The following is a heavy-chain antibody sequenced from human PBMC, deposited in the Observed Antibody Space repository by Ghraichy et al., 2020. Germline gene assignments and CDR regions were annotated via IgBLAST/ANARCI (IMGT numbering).Heavy chain of an antibody. Sequence: GGSLRLSCAASGFTFSSYGMHWVRQAPGKGLEWVAVTSYDGSNKYYADSVKGRFTISRDNSKSTLSLQMNSLRAEDTAVYYCAKERDSSGYYSFRGDYYGMDVWGQGATVTVSS. CDR3: AKERDSSGYYSFRGDYYGMDV. CDR2: TSYDGSNK. V-gene: IGHV3-30*18. D-gene: IGHD3-22*01. J-gene: IGHJ6*02. CDR1: GFTFSSYG.